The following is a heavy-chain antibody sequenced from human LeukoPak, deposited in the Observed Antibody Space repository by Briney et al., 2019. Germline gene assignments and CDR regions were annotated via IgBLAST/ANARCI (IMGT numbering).Heavy chain of an antibody. CDR2: ISSSGSTV. J-gene: IGHJ4*02. Sequence: PGGSLRLSCAASGFTFSSYEMNWVRQAPGKGLEWVSYISSSGSTVYYADPVKGRFTISRDNAKNSLYLQMNSLRAEDTAVYYCARDLRYGPQLWFWGYFDYWGQGTLVAVSS. D-gene: IGHD5-18*01. CDR1: GFTFSSYE. CDR3: ARDLRYGPQLWFWGYFDY. V-gene: IGHV3-48*03.